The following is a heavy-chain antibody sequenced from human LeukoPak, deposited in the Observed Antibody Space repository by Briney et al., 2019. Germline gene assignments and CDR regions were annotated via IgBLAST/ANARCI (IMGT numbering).Heavy chain of an antibody. CDR3: ARADYYDSSGLYNYYYYGMDV. V-gene: IGHV1-69*13. CDR1: GGTFSSYA. CDR2: IIPIFGTA. Sequence: ASVKVSCTASGGTFSSYAISWVRQAPGQGLEWMGGIIPIFGTANYAQKFQGRVTITADESTSTAYMELSSPRSEDTAVYYCARADYYDSSGLYNYYYYGMDVWGQGTTVTVSS. J-gene: IGHJ6*02. D-gene: IGHD3-22*01.